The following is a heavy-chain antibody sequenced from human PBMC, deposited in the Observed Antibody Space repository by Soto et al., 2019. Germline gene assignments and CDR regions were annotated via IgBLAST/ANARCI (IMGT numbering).Heavy chain of an antibody. J-gene: IGHJ6*02. Sequence: GGSLRLSCAASGFTFSSYAMHWVRQAPGKGLEWVAVISYDGSNKYYADSVKGRFTISRDNSKNTLYLQMNSLRAEDAAVYYCASFGARTGTSLDRYYYGMDVWGQGTTVTVSS. CDR2: ISYDGSNK. CDR3: ASFGARTGTSLDRYYYGMDV. V-gene: IGHV3-30-3*01. D-gene: IGHD1-7*01. CDR1: GFTFSSYA.